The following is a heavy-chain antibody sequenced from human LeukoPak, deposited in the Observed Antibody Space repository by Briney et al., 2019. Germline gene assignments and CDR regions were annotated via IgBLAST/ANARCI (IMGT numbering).Heavy chain of an antibody. D-gene: IGHD6-13*01. CDR2: INPNSGGT. V-gene: IGHV1-2*04. J-gene: IGHJ5*02. CDR3: ARSTHSSNWDERGNWFDP. CDR1: GYTFTGYY. Sequence: ASVKVSCKASGYTFTGYYMHWVRQAPGQGLEWMGWINPNSGGTNYAQKFQGWVTMTRDTSISTAYMELSRLRSDDTAVYYCARSTHSSNWDERGNWFDPWGQGTLVTVSS.